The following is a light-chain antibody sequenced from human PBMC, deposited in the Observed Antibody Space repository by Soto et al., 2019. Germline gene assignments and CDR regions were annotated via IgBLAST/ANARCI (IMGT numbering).Light chain of an antibody. CDR1: QDISRY. V-gene: IGKV1-39*01. J-gene: IGKJ1*01. Sequence: DIQMTQSPSSLSASVGDTVTITCRASQDISRYVNWYQQKPGRAPKLLIYAAFSLQSGVPSRFRASGSVTDFTLTISSLQPEDFATYYCQSSYETPRTFGQGTKVDIK. CDR3: QSSYETPRT. CDR2: AAF.